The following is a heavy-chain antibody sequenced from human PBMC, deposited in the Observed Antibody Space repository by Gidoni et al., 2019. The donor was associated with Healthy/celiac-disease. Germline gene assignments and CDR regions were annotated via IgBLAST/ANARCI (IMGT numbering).Heavy chain of an antibody. J-gene: IGHJ4*02. CDR3: ARDRYSRRFGELLGYY. CDR2: ISAYNGNT. Sequence: QVQLVQSGAEVHKPGASVKVSCKASGYTFPSYGISGVRQAPGQGLEWMGWISAYNGNTNYAQNLQGRVTMTTDTSTSTAYMELRSLRSDDTAVYYCARDRYSRRFGELLGYYWGQGTLVTVSS. V-gene: IGHV1-18*01. D-gene: IGHD3-10*01. CDR1: GYTFPSYG.